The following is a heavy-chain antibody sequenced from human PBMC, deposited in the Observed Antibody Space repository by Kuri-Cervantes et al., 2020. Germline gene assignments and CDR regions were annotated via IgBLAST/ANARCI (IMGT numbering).Heavy chain of an antibody. Sequence: SETLSLTCTVSGGSISSYYWSWIRQPPGKGLEWIGYIYYSGSTNYNPSLKSRVTISVDTSKNQFSLKLSSVTAADTAVYYCARGRHYYDILTVYYYYMDVWGKGTTVTVSS. V-gene: IGHV4-59*01. J-gene: IGHJ6*03. D-gene: IGHD3-9*01. CDR1: GGSISSYY. CDR3: ARGRHYYDILTVYYYYMDV. CDR2: IYYSGST.